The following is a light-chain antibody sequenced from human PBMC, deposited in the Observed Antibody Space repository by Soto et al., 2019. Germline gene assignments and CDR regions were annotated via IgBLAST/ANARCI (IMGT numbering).Light chain of an antibody. Sequence: EIVLTQSPGTLSLSPGERATLSCRASQSVSSSYLAWYQQKPGQAPRLLIYGASRRATGIPDRFSGSGSGTAFTLTISRLEPEDFAVYYCQQYGSSPWTFGQGTKVEIK. CDR3: QQYGSSPWT. CDR2: GAS. CDR1: QSVSSSY. J-gene: IGKJ1*01. V-gene: IGKV3-20*01.